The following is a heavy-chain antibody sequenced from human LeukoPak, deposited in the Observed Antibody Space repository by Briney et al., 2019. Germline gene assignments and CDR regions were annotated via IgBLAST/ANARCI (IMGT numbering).Heavy chain of an antibody. V-gene: IGHV3-15*01. D-gene: IGHD6-13*01. CDR3: TTDRSSRYSRSWYYFDY. CDR1: GFPFRNGW. CDR2: IKSKTDGGTT. Sequence: GGSLRLSCAASGFPFRNGWMSWVRQAPGKGLEWVGRIKSKTDGGTTDYAAPVKGRFTISRDDSKNTPYLQMNSLKTEDTAVYYCTTDRSSRYSRSWYYFDYWGQGTLVTVSS. J-gene: IGHJ4*02.